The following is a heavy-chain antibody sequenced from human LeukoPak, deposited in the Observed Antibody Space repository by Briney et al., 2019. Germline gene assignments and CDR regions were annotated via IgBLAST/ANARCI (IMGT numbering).Heavy chain of an antibody. CDR1: GGSFSGYY. V-gene: IGHV4-34*01. CDR2: INHSGST. CDR3: ARVSMFGESR. Sequence: SETLSLTCAVYGGSFSGYYWSWIRQPPGKGLEWIGEINHSGSTNYNPSLKSRVTISVDTSKNQFSLKLSSVTAADTAVYYCARVSMFGESRWGQGTLVTVSS. D-gene: IGHD3-10*02. J-gene: IGHJ4*02.